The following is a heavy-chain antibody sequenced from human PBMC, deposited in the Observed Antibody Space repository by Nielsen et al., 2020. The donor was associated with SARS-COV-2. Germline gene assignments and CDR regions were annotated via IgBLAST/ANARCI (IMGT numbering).Heavy chain of an antibody. CDR3: ARQRGRGWYFDL. Sequence: SETLSLTCTVSGGSISTYYWSWIRQSPRKGVEWIAQVSYSGRTDYNPSLSLERRVTISVDTSKNQVSLQLSSVTAADTALYYCARQRGRGWYFDLWGRGTLVTVSS. D-gene: IGHD3-16*01. V-gene: IGHV4-59*08. CDR1: GGSISTYY. J-gene: IGHJ2*01. CDR2: VSYSGRT.